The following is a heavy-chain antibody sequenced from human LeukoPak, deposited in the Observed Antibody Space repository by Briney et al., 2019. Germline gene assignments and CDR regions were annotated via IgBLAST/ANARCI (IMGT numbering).Heavy chain of an antibody. CDR1: GFTFSSYW. CDR2: IKEDGSEK. CDR3: ARGVSKNP. V-gene: IGHV3-7*01. Sequence: GGSLRFSCAASGFTFSSYWMHWVRQAPGKGLEWVANIKEDGSEKYYVDSVKGRFTTSRDNAKNSLYLQMSSLRAKDTAVYYCARGVSKNPWGQGTLVTVSS. J-gene: IGHJ5*02.